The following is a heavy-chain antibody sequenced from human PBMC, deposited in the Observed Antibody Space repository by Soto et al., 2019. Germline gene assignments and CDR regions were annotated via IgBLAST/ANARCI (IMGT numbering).Heavy chain of an antibody. J-gene: IGHJ6*03. CDR1: GFTFSSYA. V-gene: IGHV3-23*01. D-gene: IGHD4-17*01. CDR3: AKEGIYGDYDTDYYYYMDV. CDR2: ISGSGGST. Sequence: GGSLRLSCAASGFTFSSYAMSWVRQAPGKGLEWVSAISGSGGSTYYADSVKGRFTISRDNSKNTLYLQMNSLRAEDTAVYYCAKEGIYGDYDTDYYYYMDVWGKGTTVTVSS.